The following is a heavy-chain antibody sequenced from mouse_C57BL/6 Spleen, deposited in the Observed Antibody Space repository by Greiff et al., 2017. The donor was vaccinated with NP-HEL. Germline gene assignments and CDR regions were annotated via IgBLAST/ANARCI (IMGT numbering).Heavy chain of an antibody. V-gene: IGHV1-52*01. CDR2: IDPSDSET. J-gene: IGHJ2*01. CDR3: ARSHGYGSSWYFDY. Sequence: QVQLQQPGAELVRPGSSVQLSCTASGYTFTSYWMHWVKQRPIQGLDWIGNIDPSDSETHYNQKFKDKATLTVDTSSSTAYMQLSSLTSEDSAVYYCARSHGYGSSWYFDYWGQGTTLTVSS. D-gene: IGHD1-1*01. CDR1: GYTFTSYW.